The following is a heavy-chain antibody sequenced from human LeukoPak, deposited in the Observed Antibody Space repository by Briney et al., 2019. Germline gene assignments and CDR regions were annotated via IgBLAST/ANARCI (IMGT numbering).Heavy chain of an antibody. V-gene: IGHV4-61*01. Sequence: PSETLSLTCTVSGGSISSGTYYWSWIRQPPGKGLEWIGYIYYTGTTNYNPSLKSRVTISVDTSKNQFSLNLSSVTAADTAVYYCARAGANGIEAAGSLRYWGQGTLVTVSS. CDR3: ARAGANGIEAAGSLRY. CDR2: IYYTGTT. D-gene: IGHD6-13*01. CDR1: GGSISSGTYY. J-gene: IGHJ4*02.